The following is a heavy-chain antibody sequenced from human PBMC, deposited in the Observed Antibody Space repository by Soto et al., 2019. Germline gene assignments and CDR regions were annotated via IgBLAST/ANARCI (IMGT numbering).Heavy chain of an antibody. Sequence: QVQLVESGGGVVQPGRSLRLSCAASGFTFSSYAMHWVRQAPGKGLEWVAVISYDGSNKYYADSVKGRFTISRDNSKNTLYLQMNSLRAEDTAVYYCARVAKCSGGSCYSTIKSGYFDLWGRGTLVTVSS. V-gene: IGHV3-30-3*01. CDR2: ISYDGSNK. CDR1: GFTFSSYA. J-gene: IGHJ2*01. CDR3: ARVAKCSGGSCYSTIKSGYFDL. D-gene: IGHD2-15*01.